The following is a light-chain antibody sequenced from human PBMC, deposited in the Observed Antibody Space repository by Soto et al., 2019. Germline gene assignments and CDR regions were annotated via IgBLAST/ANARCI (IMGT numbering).Light chain of an antibody. CDR1: SSDVGGYNY. Sequence: QSVLTQPASVSGSPGQSIAISCTGTSSDVGGYNYVSWYQQYPGEAPKLLIYDVSNRPSGISDRFSGSKSGNTASLTISGLQAEDEADYYCGSYTSTPLHVVFGGGTKLTVL. CDR3: GSYTSTPLHVV. V-gene: IGLV2-14*01. J-gene: IGLJ2*01. CDR2: DVS.